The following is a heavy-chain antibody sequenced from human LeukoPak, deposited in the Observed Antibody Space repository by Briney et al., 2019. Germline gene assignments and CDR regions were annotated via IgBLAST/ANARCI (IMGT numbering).Heavy chain of an antibody. V-gene: IGHV1-69*04. D-gene: IGHD1-26*01. CDR3: ATDRGSYLDY. J-gene: IGHJ4*02. CDR2: IIPIHGTA. Sequence: GASVKVSCKASGGIFSSYAISWVRQAPGQGLEWMGRIIPIHGTANYAQKFQGRVTITADKSTSTAYMELSSLRSEDTAVYYCATDRGSYLDYWGQGTLVTVSS. CDR1: GGIFSSYA.